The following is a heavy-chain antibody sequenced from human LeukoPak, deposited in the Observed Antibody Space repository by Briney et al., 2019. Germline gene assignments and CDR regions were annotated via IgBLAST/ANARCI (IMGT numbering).Heavy chain of an antibody. J-gene: IGHJ4*02. CDR1: EFIFDDYG. V-gene: IGHV3-20*04. CDR3: ARDLKRLAAVQPPEFDY. CDR2: INWNGGST. D-gene: IGHD6-13*01. Sequence: GGSLRLSCAASEFIFDDYGMSWVRQAPGKGLEWVSGINWNGGSTGYGDSVEGRFTISRDNAKNSLYLQMNGLRAEDTALYYCARDLKRLAAVQPPEFDYRGQGTLVTVSS.